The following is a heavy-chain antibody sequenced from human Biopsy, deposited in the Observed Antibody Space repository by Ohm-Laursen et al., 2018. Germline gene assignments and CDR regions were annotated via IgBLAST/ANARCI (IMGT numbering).Heavy chain of an antibody. CDR1: GYIFTTSA. Sequence: ATVKISCKASGYIFTTSAISWVRQAPGQGLEWLGYINCKTGATNYAQKFQGTVTMTRDTSISTAYLALGSLRSADTAIYYCARDPLNGHKHFDYWGQGSLVTVSS. D-gene: IGHD2-8*01. V-gene: IGHV1-2*02. CDR2: INCKTGAT. CDR3: ARDPLNGHKHFDY. J-gene: IGHJ4*02.